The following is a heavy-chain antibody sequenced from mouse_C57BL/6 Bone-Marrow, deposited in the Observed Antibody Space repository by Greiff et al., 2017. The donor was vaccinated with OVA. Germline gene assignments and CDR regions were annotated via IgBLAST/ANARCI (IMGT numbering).Heavy chain of an antibody. CDR1: GYTFTSYW. D-gene: IGHD1-1*01. CDR3: ARMDYYGSSLDY. J-gene: IGHJ2*01. CDR2: IYPGSGST. V-gene: IGHV1-55*01. Sequence: QVQLKQPGAELVKPGASVKMSCKASGYTFTSYWITWVKQRPGQGLEWIGDIYPGSGSTNYNEKFKSKATLTVDTSSSTAYMQLSSLTSEDSAVYYGARMDYYGSSLDYWGQGTTLTVSS.